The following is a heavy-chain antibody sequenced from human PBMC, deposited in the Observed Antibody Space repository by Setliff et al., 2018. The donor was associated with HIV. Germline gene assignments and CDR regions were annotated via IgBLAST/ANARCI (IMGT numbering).Heavy chain of an antibody. CDR1: GYTFTDYY. V-gene: IGHV1-2*02. D-gene: IGHD3-10*01. J-gene: IGHJ6*02. CDR3: ARGRNYNSGMDV. CDR2: INPNSGGT. Sequence: GASVKVSCKASGYTFTDYYMHWVRQAPGQGLEWMGWINPNSGGTNYAQKFQGRVTMTRDTSISTAYMELSRLRSEDTAVYYCARGRNYNSGMDVWGQGTTVTVSS.